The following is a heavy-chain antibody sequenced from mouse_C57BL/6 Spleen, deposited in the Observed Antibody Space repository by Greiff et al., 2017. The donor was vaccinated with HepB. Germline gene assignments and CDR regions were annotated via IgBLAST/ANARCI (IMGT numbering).Heavy chain of an antibody. J-gene: IGHJ3*01. CDR2: ISDGGSYT. CDR1: GFTFSSYA. CDR3: ARDNHYDYDGFAY. D-gene: IGHD2-4*01. V-gene: IGHV5-4*01. Sequence: EVQLVESGGGLVKPGGSLKLSCAASGFTFSSYAMSWVRQTPEKRLEWVATISDGGSYTYYPDNVKGRFTISRDNAKNNQYMQMSHLKSEDTAMYYCARDNHYDYDGFAYWGQGTLVTVSA.